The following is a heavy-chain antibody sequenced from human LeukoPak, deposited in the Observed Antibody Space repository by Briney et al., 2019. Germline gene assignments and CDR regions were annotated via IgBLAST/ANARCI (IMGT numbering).Heavy chain of an antibody. Sequence: ASVKVSCKASGYTFTRYDINWVRQATGRGLEWMGWMNPNRGDTGYAQKFQGRVTITRNTSISTAYMELSSLRSEDTAVYYCARGLWGDFWSGDYYYYYMDVWGKGTTVTVSS. J-gene: IGHJ6*03. CDR2: MNPNRGDT. D-gene: IGHD3-3*01. V-gene: IGHV1-8*03. CDR1: GYTFTRYD. CDR3: ARGLWGDFWSGDYYYYYMDV.